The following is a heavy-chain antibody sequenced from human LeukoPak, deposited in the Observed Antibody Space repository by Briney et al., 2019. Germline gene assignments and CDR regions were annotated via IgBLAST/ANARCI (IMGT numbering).Heavy chain of an antibody. J-gene: IGHJ3*02. CDR3: ARPRGKYYDSGGDAFDI. D-gene: IGHD3-22*01. Sequence: GESLKISCKGSGYSFTSYWIGWVRQMPGKGLEWMGIIYPADSETRYGPSFQGHVTISVDKSITTAYLQWSSLRASDTAMYYCARPRGKYYDSGGDAFDIWGRGTRVTVSS. CDR2: IYPADSET. CDR1: GYSFTSYW. V-gene: IGHV5-51*01.